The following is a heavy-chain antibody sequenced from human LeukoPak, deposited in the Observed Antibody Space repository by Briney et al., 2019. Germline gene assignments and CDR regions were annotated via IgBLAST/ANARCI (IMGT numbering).Heavy chain of an antibody. J-gene: IGHJ4*02. CDR2: IYSVGST. Sequence: GGSLRPSCGASGFTVSSNYMSWVRQAPGKGLEWVSVIYSVGSTYYADSVKGRFTISRDNSKNTLYLQMNSLRAEDTAVYYCARAEIAAAALDYWGQGTLVTVSS. D-gene: IGHD6-13*01. CDR3: ARAEIAAAALDY. CDR1: GFTVSSNY. V-gene: IGHV3-53*01.